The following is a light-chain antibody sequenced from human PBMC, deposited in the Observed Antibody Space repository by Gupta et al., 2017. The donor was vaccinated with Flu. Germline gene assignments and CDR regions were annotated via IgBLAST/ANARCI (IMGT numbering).Light chain of an antibody. J-gene: IGKJ4*01. CDR2: DAS. CDR1: QSVSSY. V-gene: IGKV3-11*01. Sequence: EIVLTQSPATLSLSPGERATLFCRASQSVSSYLAWYQQKPGQAPRLLIYDASNRATGIPARFSGSGSGTDFTLTISSLEPEDFAVYYCQQRSNWPPKLTFGGGTKVEIK. CDR3: QQRSNWPPKLT.